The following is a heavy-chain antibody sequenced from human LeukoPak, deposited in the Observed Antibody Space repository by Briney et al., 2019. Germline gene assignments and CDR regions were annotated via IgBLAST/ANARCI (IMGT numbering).Heavy chain of an antibody. CDR3: ARDPRWPGIKFSDY. J-gene: IGHJ4*02. V-gene: IGHV3-23*01. CDR2: ISGSGDRT. CDR1: GFTLSNYG. D-gene: IGHD4-23*01. Sequence: GGSLRLSCIASGFTLSNYGMSWVRQAPGKGLEWVSIISGSGDRTLHADSVKGRFTVSRDNSKNTVYLQMNSLRAEDTAVYYCARDPRWPGIKFSDYWGQGTLLTVSS.